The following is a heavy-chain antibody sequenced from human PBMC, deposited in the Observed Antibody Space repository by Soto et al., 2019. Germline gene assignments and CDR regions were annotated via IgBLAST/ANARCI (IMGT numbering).Heavy chain of an antibody. CDR3: TTGHY. V-gene: IGHV3-15*01. J-gene: IGHJ4*02. CDR1: GFTFSNMW. CDR2: IKEKTDGGTT. Sequence: GGSLRLSCTASGFTFSNMWMSRVRQAPGKGLEWVGRIKEKTDGGTTDYAAPVKGRFAISREDSKSRLYLEMNSLKTDDTAVYYCTTGHYWGQGTLVTVSS.